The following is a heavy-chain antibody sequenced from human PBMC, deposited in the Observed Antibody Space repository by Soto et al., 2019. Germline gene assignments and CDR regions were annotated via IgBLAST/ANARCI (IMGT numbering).Heavy chain of an antibody. J-gene: IGHJ6*03. CDR3: ERAKRVDIVATTYYYYYIDV. CDR1: GGSISSGGYY. V-gene: IGHV4-31*03. D-gene: IGHD5-12*01. CDR2: IYYSGST. Sequence: PSETLSLTCTVSGGSISSGGYYWSWIRQHPGKGLEWIGYIYYSGSTYYNPSLKSRVTISVDTSKNQFSLKLSSVTAADTAVYYSERAKRVDIVATTYYYYYIDVWGKGTTVTVS.